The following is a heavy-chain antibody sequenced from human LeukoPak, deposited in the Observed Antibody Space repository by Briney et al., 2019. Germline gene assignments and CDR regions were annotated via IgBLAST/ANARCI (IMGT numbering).Heavy chain of an antibody. J-gene: IGHJ6*03. CDR1: GFTFSSYA. CDR2: ISSNGGST. CDR3: ARVQQSVAGTKWYYYYMDV. V-gene: IGHV3-64*01. Sequence: PGGSLRLSCAASGFTFSSYAMHWVRQAPGKGLEYVSAISSNGGSTYYANSVKGRFTISRDNSKNTLYLQMGSLRAEDTAVYYCARVQQSVAGTKWYYYYMDVWGKGTTVTVSS. D-gene: IGHD6-19*01.